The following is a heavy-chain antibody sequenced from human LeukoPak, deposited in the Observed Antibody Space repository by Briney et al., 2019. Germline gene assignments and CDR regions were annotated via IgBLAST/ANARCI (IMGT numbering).Heavy chain of an antibody. J-gene: IGHJ4*02. CDR1: GFTFDDYA. CDR3: AKGSGGAYYNYFED. V-gene: IGHV3-43D*03. Sequence: PRGSLRLSCAASGFTFDDYAFHWVRQAPGKGLEWVSLISWDGGTTYYADSVRGRFTISRDNSKNSLYLRMNSLRAEDTALYYCAKGSGGAYYNYFEDWGQGTLVSVAS. CDR2: ISWDGGTT. D-gene: IGHD1-26*01.